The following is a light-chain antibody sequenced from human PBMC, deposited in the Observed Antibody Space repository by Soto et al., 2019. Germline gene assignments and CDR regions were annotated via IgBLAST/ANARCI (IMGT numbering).Light chain of an antibody. J-gene: IGKJ1*01. CDR3: QQDCSSPWT. CDR1: QRVLYSSSNKNY. Sequence: DIVMTQSPDSLAVSLGERATINCKSSQRVLYSSSNKNYLAWYQQKPGQPPKLLIYWASTRESGVPERFSGSGSGTDFTLTISSLQADDVADYGCQQDCSSPWTCSQATKVEIK. V-gene: IGKV4-1*01. CDR2: WAS.